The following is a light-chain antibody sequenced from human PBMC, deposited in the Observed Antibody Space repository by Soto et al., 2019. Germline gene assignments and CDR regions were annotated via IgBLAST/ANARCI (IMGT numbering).Light chain of an antibody. Sequence: AIRMTQSPSSLSASTGDRVTITCRASQGISSYLAWYQQKPGKAPKLLIYGASSLQSGVPSRFSGSGSGTEFTLTISSLQPEDFATYYCLQHKSYPITFGQGTRLEIK. CDR1: QGISSY. J-gene: IGKJ5*01. CDR2: GAS. CDR3: LQHKSYPIT. V-gene: IGKV1-8*01.